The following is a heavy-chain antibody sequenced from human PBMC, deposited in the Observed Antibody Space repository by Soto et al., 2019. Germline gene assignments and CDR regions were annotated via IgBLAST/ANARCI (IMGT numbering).Heavy chain of an antibody. D-gene: IGHD1-26*01. J-gene: IGHJ4*02. CDR2: TRNKAKSYTT. CDR3: VRCPVGKYYFDY. V-gene: IGHV3-72*01. CDR1: GITLSDHY. Sequence: EVQLEESGGGLVQPGGSLRLSCAASGITLSDHYMDWVRQAPGKGLEWVGRTRNKAKSYTTEYAASVKGRFTISRDDSKNSLYLQMNSLKTEDTAVYYCVRCPVGKYYFDYWGQGTLVSVSS.